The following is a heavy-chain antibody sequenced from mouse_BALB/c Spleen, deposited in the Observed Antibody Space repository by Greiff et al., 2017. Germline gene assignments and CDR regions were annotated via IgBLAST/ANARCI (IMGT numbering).Heavy chain of an antibody. J-gene: IGHJ4*01. CDR1: GFTFSSYT. CDR3: ARTYLHYAMDY. D-gene: IGHD5-1*01. V-gene: IGHV5-9*03. Sequence: EVKLVESGGGLVKPGGSLKLSCAASGFTFSSYTMSWVRQTPEKRLEWVATISSGGGNTYYPDSVKGRFTISRDKAKNNLYLQMSSLRSEDTALYYCARTYLHYAMDYWGQGTSVTVSS. CDR2: ISSGGGNT.